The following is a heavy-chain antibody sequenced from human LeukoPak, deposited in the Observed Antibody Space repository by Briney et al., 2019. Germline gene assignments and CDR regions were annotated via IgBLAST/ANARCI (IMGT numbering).Heavy chain of an antibody. D-gene: IGHD3-10*01. Sequence: ASVKVSCKASGYTFTGYYMHWVRQAPGQGLEWMGWINPNSGGTNYAQKFQGRVTMTRDTSISTAYMELSRLRSDDTAVYYCARGARLYYYGSGSSFYYYYYYMDVWGKGTTVTVSS. CDR1: GYTFTGYY. V-gene: IGHV1-2*02. J-gene: IGHJ6*03. CDR3: ARGARLYYYGSGSSFYYYYYYMDV. CDR2: INPNSGGT.